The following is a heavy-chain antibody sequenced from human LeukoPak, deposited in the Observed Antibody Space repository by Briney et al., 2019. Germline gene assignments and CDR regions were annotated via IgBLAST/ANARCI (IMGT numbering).Heavy chain of an antibody. Sequence: GASVKVSCKASGGSFSSFVITWVRQAPGQGLEWMGGFDPEDGETIYAQKFQGRVTMTEDTSTDTAYMELSSLRSEDTAVYYCATSKAKEGHGSGSAYPFDYWGQGTLVTVSS. CDR3: ATSKAKEGHGSGSAYPFDY. J-gene: IGHJ4*02. V-gene: IGHV1-24*01. CDR1: GGSFSSFV. CDR2: FDPEDGET. D-gene: IGHD3-10*01.